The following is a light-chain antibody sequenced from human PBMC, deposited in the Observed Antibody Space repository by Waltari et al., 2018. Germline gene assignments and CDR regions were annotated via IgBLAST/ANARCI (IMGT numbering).Light chain of an antibody. CDR3: QSFDIRLSGGVV. Sequence: QSVLTQPPSMSGAPGQRVTISCTGSSSNIGPGHDLQWNQVFPGTAPKLLSYGNNNRPSGVPDRFSGSKSDTSASLAIGGLQAEDEADYYCQSFDIRLSGGVVFGGGTKVTVL. J-gene: IGLJ3*02. CDR1: SSNIGPGHD. CDR2: GNN. V-gene: IGLV1-40*01.